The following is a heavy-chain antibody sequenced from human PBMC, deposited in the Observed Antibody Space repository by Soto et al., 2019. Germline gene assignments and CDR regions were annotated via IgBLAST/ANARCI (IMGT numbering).Heavy chain of an antibody. Sequence: PSETLSLTCTVSGGSIRSSIYYWGWIRQPPGKGLEWIGTIYYRGSTYYKTSLKSRITISVDTSKNQFSLKLRSVTAADTVVYYCARHSADILTRGLNWFDPWGQGTLVTVSS. CDR3: ARHSADILTRGLNWFDP. CDR1: GGSIRSSIYY. CDR2: IYYRGST. V-gene: IGHV4-39*01. J-gene: IGHJ5*02. D-gene: IGHD3-9*01.